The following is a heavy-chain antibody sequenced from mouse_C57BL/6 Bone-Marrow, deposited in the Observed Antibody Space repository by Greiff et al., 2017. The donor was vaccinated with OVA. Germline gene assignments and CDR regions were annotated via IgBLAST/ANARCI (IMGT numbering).Heavy chain of an antibody. CDR1: GYTFTSYG. V-gene: IGHV1-81*01. J-gene: IGHJ3*01. Sequence: QVQLQQSGAELARPGASVKLSCKASGYTFTSYGLSWVKQRTGQGLEWIGEIYPRSGNTYYNEKFKGKATLTAAKSSSTAYMELRSLHSEDSAGYFGARSYGRSWAWFAYWGQGTLVTVSA. CDR3: ARSYGRSWAWFAY. D-gene: IGHD1-1*01. CDR2: IYPRSGNT.